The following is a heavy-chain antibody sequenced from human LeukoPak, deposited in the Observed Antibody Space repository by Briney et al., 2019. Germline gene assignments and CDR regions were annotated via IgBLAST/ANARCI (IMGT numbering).Heavy chain of an antibody. CDR3: AKQRGALRENYYMDV. J-gene: IGHJ6*03. V-gene: IGHV3-23*01. CDR1: GFSFSNYA. Sequence: GGSLRLSCLASGFSFSNYAMSWVRQAPGKGLEWVSNAGSSSRLYVDAVKGRFSVSRDNSKNTLYLQMNSLRADDTAVYYCAKQRGALRENYYMDVWGKGTTVTVSS. CDR2: AGSSSR.